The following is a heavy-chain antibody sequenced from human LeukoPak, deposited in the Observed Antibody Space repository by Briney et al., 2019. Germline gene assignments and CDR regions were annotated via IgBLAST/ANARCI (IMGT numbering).Heavy chain of an antibody. CDR1: GGTFSSYA. CDR3: ARDRGYDFHYYYYYYGMDV. CDR2: IIPILGIA. V-gene: IGHV1-69*04. J-gene: IGHJ6*02. D-gene: IGHD5-12*01. Sequence: GSSVKVSCKASGGTFSSYAISWVRQAPGQGLEWMGRIIPILGIANYAQKFQGRVTITADKSTSTAYMELSSLRSEDTAVYYCARDRGYDFHYYYYYYGMDVWGQGTTVTVSS.